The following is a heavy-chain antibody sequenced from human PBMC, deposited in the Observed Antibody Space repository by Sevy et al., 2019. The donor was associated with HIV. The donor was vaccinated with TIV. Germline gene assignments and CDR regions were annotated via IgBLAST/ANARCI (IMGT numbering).Heavy chain of an antibody. V-gene: IGHV4-30-2*01. CDR2: IYHSGST. CDR1: GGSISSGGYS. Sequence: SETLSLTCAVSGGSISSGGYSWSWIRQPPGKGLEWIGYIYHSGSTYYNPSLKSRVTISVDRSKNQFSLKLSSVTAADTAVYYCARARIVVVTGGAFDIWGQGTMVTVSS. J-gene: IGHJ3*02. CDR3: ARARIVVVTGGAFDI. D-gene: IGHD2-21*02.